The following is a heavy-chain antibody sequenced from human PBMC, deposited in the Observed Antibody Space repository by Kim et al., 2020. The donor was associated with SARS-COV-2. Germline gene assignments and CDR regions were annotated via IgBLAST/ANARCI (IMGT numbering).Heavy chain of an antibody. J-gene: IGHJ4*02. Sequence: ESVKGRFTSSRDNSKNTLYLQLSSRRAEDTAVYYCARATGPYTSSSGIYDYWGQGTLVSVSS. CDR3: ARATGPYTSSSGIYDY. D-gene: IGHD6-6*01. V-gene: IGHV3-30*15.